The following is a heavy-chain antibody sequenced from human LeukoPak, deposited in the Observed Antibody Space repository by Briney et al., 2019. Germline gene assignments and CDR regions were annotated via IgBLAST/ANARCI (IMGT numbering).Heavy chain of an antibody. D-gene: IGHD3-10*01. CDR2: INHSGST. CDR3: ARDSPSGGY. Sequence: SETLSLTCAVYGGSFSGYYWSWIRQPPGKGLEWIGEINHSGSTNYNPSLKSRVTISVDTSKNQFSLKLSSVTAADTAVYYCARDSPSGGYWGQGTLVTVSS. J-gene: IGHJ4*02. CDR1: GGSFSGYY. V-gene: IGHV4-34*01.